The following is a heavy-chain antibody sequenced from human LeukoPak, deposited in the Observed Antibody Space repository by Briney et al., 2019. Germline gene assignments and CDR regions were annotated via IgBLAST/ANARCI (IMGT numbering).Heavy chain of an antibody. D-gene: IGHD2-15*01. J-gene: IGHJ4*02. V-gene: IGHV1-2*02. CDR3: GRRRIDCSDTGCYVDY. CDR1: GYTFTGYY. CDR2: MNPNRGDT. Sequence: ASVKVSCKASGYTFTGYYIHWMRQARGQGLEWMGWMNPNRGDTSYAQKFQGRVTMTRDTLINTAYMELSGLTSDDTAVYYCGRRRIDCSDTGCYVDYWGQGTLVTVSS.